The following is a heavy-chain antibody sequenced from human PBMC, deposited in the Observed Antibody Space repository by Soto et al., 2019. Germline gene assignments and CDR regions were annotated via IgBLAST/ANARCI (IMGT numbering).Heavy chain of an antibody. CDR3: AKEGGLSGSYYISSSYYFDY. D-gene: IGHD1-26*01. V-gene: IGHV3-30*02. J-gene: IGHJ4*02. CDR2: IWDDGSNK. CDR1: GFTFSSYG. Sequence: GGSLRLSCAASGFTFSSYGMHWVRQAPGKGLEWVAVIWDDGSNKYYADSVKGRFTISRDNSKNTLYLQMNSLRAEDTSVYYCAKEGGLSGSYYISSSYYFDYWGQGTLVTVSS.